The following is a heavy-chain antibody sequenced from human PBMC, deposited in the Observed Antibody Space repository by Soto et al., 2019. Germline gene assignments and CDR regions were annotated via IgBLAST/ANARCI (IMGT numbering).Heavy chain of an antibody. Sequence: ASVKVSCKASGYTFTDYGITWVRQAPGQGLEWMGWISAYTGNTNYAQKVQGRVTMSTDTSTSTAYLELRSLRSDDTAVYYCARGPESRSTAYFDYWGQGTRVTVS. CDR1: GYTFTDYG. CDR2: ISAYTGNT. V-gene: IGHV1-18*01. CDR3: ARGPESRSTAYFDY. D-gene: IGHD1-26*01. J-gene: IGHJ4*02.